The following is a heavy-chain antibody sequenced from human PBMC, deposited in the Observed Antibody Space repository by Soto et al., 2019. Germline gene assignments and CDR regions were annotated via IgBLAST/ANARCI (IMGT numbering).Heavy chain of an antibody. V-gene: IGHV4-30-4*01. CDR3: ARFSTLGKDYGVDV. Sequence: QVQLQESGPGLVKPSQTLSLTCSVSRGSISSSDYYWSLIRQPSGKGLEWIGYINDSGRTYYKTALKSRVSISLDTSKNQFALRLTSVTAADTAAYFCARFSTLGKDYGVDVW. J-gene: IGHJ6*01. CDR2: INDSGRT. D-gene: IGHD3-3*02. CDR1: RGSISSSDYY.